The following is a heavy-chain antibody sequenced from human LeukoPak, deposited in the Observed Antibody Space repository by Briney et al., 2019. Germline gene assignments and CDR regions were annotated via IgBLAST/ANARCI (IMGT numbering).Heavy chain of an antibody. Sequence: GGSLRLSCAASGFTFSSYAMTWVRQAPGKGLEWVSAISDRSDTYYADSVKGRFTISRDNSKNTLYLQTNSLRAEDTAVYYCAKGYRGNYDYWGQGTLVTVSS. D-gene: IGHD1-26*01. V-gene: IGHV3-23*01. CDR2: ISDRSDT. J-gene: IGHJ4*02. CDR3: AKGYRGNYDY. CDR1: GFTFSSYA.